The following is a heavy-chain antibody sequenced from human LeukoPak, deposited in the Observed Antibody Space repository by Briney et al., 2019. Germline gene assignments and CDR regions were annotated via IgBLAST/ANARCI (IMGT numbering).Heavy chain of an antibody. CDR2: ISHDGSNK. V-gene: IGHV3-30-3*01. J-gene: IGHJ4*02. Sequence: GGSLRLSCAASGLTFSSYSFNWVRQAPGKGLEWVAVISHDGSNKYYADSLRGRFTISRDNSKNTLYLQMNNLRTEDSAVYYCARWQEPVRYFDYWGQGTLVTVSS. D-gene: IGHD1-14*01. CDR1: GLTFSSYS. CDR3: ARWQEPVRYFDY.